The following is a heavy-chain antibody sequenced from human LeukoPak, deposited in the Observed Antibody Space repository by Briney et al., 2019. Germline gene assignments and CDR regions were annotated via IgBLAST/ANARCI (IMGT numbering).Heavy chain of an antibody. CDR2: IGSGGTSI. D-gene: IGHD5-12*01. V-gene: IGHV3-48*03. J-gene: IGHJ4*02. CDR3: ARGYGGYDK. Sequence: GSLRLSCAAFGFTLSSYEMDWVRQAPGKGLEWISYIGSGGTSIFYADSVKGRFTISRDNAKNSLYLQMNSLRAEDTAIYYCARGYGGYDKWGQGTLVTVSS. CDR1: GFTLSSYE.